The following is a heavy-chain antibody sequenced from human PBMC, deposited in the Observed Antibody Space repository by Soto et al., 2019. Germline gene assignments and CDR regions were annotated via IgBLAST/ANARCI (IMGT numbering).Heavy chain of an antibody. D-gene: IGHD3-16*01. V-gene: IGHV3-7*01. CDR3: FQLWFGY. CDR1: GFTFSSYA. CDR2: IKEDGNEK. Sequence: GGSLRLSCAASGFTFSSYAMSWVRQAPGKGLEWVANIKEDGNEKDYVDSVKGRFTIFRDNAKNSVYLQMNSLRAEDTAVYYCFQLWFGYWGQGNLVTVSS. J-gene: IGHJ4*02.